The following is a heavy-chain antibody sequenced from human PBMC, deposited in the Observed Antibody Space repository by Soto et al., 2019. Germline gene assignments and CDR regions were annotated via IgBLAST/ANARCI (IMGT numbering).Heavy chain of an antibody. J-gene: IGHJ5*02. CDR2: IKDDGGDE. V-gene: IGHV3-7*05. CDR1: GSTFGLYW. Sequence: EVQLVESGGGLVQLGGSFNLSLPASGSTFGLYWWAWVRQAPGKGLEWVAIIKDDGGDELYLEAVRGRFTISRDNAKKSLYLAMDSLRVEDTAVYYCAGGSGWISDTWGQGTLVTVSS. D-gene: IGHD6-19*01. CDR3: AGGSGWISDT.